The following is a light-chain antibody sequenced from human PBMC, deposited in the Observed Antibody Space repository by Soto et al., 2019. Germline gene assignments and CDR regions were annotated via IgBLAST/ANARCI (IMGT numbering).Light chain of an antibody. J-gene: IGKJ5*01. CDR1: QDITIY. Sequence: DIQMTQSPSSLSTSVVDRVTITFQASQDITIYLNWYQQKPGKAPKLLIYDASNLETGVPSRFSGSGSGTDFTFTISSLQPEDIATYYCQQYDDVPITFGQGTRLEIK. CDR3: QQYDDVPIT. CDR2: DAS. V-gene: IGKV1-33*01.